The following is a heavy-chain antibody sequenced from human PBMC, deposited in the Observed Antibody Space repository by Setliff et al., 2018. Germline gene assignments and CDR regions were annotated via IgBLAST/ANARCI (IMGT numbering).Heavy chain of an antibody. D-gene: IGHD2-15*01. CDR3: ARGVSGVSWTPRY. V-gene: IGHV4-61*02. Sequence: SETLSLTCTVSGGSINNGSYYWSWIRQPAGKGLEWIGPIYTSGSTNYNPSLKSRVTISVDTSRNQFSVQLSSVTAADTAVYYCARGVSGVSWTPRYWGRGTLVTVSS. J-gene: IGHJ4*02. CDR2: IYTSGST. CDR1: GGSINNGSYY.